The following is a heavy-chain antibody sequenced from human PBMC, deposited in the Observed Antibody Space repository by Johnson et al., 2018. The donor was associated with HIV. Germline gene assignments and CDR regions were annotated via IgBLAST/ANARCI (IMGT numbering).Heavy chain of an antibody. J-gene: IGHJ3*02. CDR2: VSYDASNK. Sequence: QVQLVESGGGLVQPGRSLRLSCTSAFSFSGYAMHWVRQAPGKGLEWVAVVSYDASNKYYADSVKGRFTISRDNSKNTLYLQMNSLRAEDTAVYYCAKGIVVGVRAFDIWGQGTLVTDSS. D-gene: IGHD3-22*01. V-gene: IGHV3-30*04. CDR1: AFSFSGYA. CDR3: AKGIVVGVRAFDI.